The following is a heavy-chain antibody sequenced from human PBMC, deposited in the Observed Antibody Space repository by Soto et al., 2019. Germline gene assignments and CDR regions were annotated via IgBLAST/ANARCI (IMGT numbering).Heavy chain of an antibody. V-gene: IGHV1-46*01. CDR1: GYTFTSYY. D-gene: IGHD4-17*01. J-gene: IGHJ2*01. Sequence: QVQLVQSGAEVKKPGASVKVSCKASGYTFTSYYMHWVRQAPGQGLEWMGIINPSGGSTSYAQKFQGRVTMTRDTSTSTVYMELSSLRSEDTAVYYCARLGSTYGDPRYFDLWGRGTLVTVSS. CDR2: INPSGGST. CDR3: ARLGSTYGDPRYFDL.